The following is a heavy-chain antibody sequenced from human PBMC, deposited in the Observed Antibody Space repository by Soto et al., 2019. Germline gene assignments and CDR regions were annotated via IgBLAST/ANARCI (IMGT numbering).Heavy chain of an antibody. D-gene: IGHD4-4*01. CDR3: AKDLYSNYAKSGEGFYDY. V-gene: IGHV3-23*01. CDR2: ISGSGGST. J-gene: IGHJ4*02. Sequence: PGGSLRLSCAASGFTFSSYAMSWVRQAPGKGLEWVSAISGSGGSTYYADSVKGRFTISRDNSKNTLYLQMNSLRAEDTAVYYCAKDLYSNYAKSGEGFYDYWGQGTLVTVSS. CDR1: GFTFSSYA.